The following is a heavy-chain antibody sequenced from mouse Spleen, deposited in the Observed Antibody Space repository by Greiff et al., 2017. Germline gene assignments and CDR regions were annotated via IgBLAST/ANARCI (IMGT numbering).Heavy chain of an antibody. Sequence: VQLQQSGTVLARPGASVKMSCKTSGYTFTSYWMHWVKQRPGQGLEWIGAIYPGNSDTSYNQKFKGKAKLTAVTSASTAYMELSSLTNEDSAVYYCTRSFYYGNLAWFAYWGQGTLVTVSA. J-gene: IGHJ3*01. V-gene: IGHV1-5*01. CDR2: IYPGNSDT. CDR1: GYTFTSYW. D-gene: IGHD2-1*01. CDR3: TRSFYYGNLAWFAY.